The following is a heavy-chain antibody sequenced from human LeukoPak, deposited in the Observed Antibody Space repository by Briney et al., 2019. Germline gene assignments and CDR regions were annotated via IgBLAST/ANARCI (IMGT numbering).Heavy chain of an antibody. Sequence: SGPALVKPTQTLTLTCTFSGFSLSTSGMCVSWIRQPPGKALEWLARIDWDDDKYYSTSLKTRLTISKDTSKNQVVLTMTNMDPVDTATYYCARWNYYGSGSTPELWGQGTLVTVSS. CDR2: IDWDDDK. CDR3: ARWNYYGSGSTPEL. CDR1: GFSLSTSGMC. D-gene: IGHD3-10*01. J-gene: IGHJ4*02. V-gene: IGHV2-70*11.